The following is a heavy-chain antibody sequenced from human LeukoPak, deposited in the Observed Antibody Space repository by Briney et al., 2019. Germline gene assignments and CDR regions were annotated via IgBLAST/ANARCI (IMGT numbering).Heavy chain of an antibody. J-gene: IGHJ5*02. D-gene: IGHD1-1*01. CDR1: GYSISSGYY. Sequence: SETLSLTCTVSGYSISSGYYWSWIRQPPGKGLEWIGYIHHSGSTNYSPSLKSRVTISVDTSKNQFSLKLSSVTAADTAVYYCAGRYYWNGNWFDPWGQGTLVTVSS. CDR2: IHHSGST. CDR3: AGRYYWNGNWFDP. V-gene: IGHV4-61*01.